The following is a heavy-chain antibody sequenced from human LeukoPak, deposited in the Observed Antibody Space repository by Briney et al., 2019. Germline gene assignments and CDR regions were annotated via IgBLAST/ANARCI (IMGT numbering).Heavy chain of an antibody. V-gene: IGHV3-53*01. J-gene: IGHJ4*02. D-gene: IGHD3-22*01. CDR3: ATRDYDSSGYPFDY. Sequence: GGSLRLSCAASGFTFSNAWMSWVRQAPGKGLEWVSVIYSGGSTYYADSVKGRFTTSRDNSKNTLYLQMDSLRAEDTAVYYCATRDYDSSGYPFDYWGQGTLVTVSS. CDR2: IYSGGST. CDR1: GFTFSNAW.